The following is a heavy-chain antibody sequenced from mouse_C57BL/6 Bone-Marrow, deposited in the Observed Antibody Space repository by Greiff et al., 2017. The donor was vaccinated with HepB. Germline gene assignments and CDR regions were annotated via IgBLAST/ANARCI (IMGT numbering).Heavy chain of an antibody. V-gene: IGHV5-16*01. D-gene: IGHD2-12*01. CDR3: AREGSYDYAMDC. CDR2: INYDGSST. Sequence: EVQRVESEGGLVQPGSSMKLSCTASGFTFSDYYMAWVRQVPEKGLEWVANINYDGSSTYYLDSLKSRFIISRDNAKNILYLQMSSLKSEDTATYYCAREGSYDYAMDCWGQGTSVTVSS. J-gene: IGHJ4*01. CDR1: GFTFSDYY.